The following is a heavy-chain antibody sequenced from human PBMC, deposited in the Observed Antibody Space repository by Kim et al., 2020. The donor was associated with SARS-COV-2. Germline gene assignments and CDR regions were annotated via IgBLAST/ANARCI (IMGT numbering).Heavy chain of an antibody. V-gene: IGHV4-34*01. Sequence: SETPSLTCAVYGGSFSGYYWSWIRQPPGKGLEWIGEINHSGSTNYNPSLKSRVTISVDTSKNQFSLKLSSVTAADTAVYYCARGGYCSGGSCEAHDYWGQGTLVTVSS. J-gene: IGHJ4*02. D-gene: IGHD2-15*01. CDR1: GGSFSGYY. CDR3: ARGGYCSGGSCEAHDY. CDR2: INHSGST.